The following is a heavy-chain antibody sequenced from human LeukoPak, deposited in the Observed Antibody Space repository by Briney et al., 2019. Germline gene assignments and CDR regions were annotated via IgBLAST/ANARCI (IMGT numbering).Heavy chain of an antibody. CDR1: GGSISSYY. CDR2: IYTSGST. V-gene: IGHV4-4*07. CDR3: ARDSLSVGIYSWFDP. D-gene: IGHD3-3*02. Sequence: SETLSLTCTVSGGSISSYYWSWIRQPAGKGLEWIGRIYTSGSTNYNPSLKSRVTMSVDTSKNQFSLKLSSVTAADTAVYYCARDSLSVGIYSWFDPWGQGTLVTVSS. J-gene: IGHJ5*02.